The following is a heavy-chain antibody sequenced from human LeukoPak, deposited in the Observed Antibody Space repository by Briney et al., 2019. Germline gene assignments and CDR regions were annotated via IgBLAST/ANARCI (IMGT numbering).Heavy chain of an antibody. CDR2: ISAYNGKT. CDR3: AREVNGDYYSDY. V-gene: IGHV1-18*01. CDR1: GYTFTSYV. D-gene: IGHD4-17*01. Sequence: ASVKVSCKASGYTFTSYVISWVRQAPGQGLECMGWISAYNGKTNYAQKLQGRVTMTTDTSTSTAYMELRSLRSDDSAVYYCAREVNGDYYSDYWGQGTLVTVSS. J-gene: IGHJ4*02.